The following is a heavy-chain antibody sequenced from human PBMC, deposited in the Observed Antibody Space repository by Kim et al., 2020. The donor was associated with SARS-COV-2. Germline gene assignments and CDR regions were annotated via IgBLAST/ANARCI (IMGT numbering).Heavy chain of an antibody. CDR2: SPI. V-gene: IGHV3-48*02. J-gene: IGHJ4*02. CDR3: ARDGPPSDY. Sequence: SPISYADSVKGRFTISRDNAKNSLYLQMNSLRDEDTAVYYCARDGPPSDYWGQGTLVTVSS.